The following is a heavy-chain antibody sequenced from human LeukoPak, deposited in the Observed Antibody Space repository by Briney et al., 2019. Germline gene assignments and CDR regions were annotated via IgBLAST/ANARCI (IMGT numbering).Heavy chain of an antibody. CDR1: GYDFINYG. Sequence: GASVKVSCKASGYDFINYGISWVRQAPGQGLEWMGWISAYNGNTNYAQKLQGRVTMTTDTSTSTAYMELRSLRSDDTAVYYCARDLSLPLRSTSGYWGQGTLVTVSS. D-gene: IGHD2/OR15-2a*01. CDR3: ARDLSLPLRSTSGY. V-gene: IGHV1-18*01. CDR2: ISAYNGNT. J-gene: IGHJ4*02.